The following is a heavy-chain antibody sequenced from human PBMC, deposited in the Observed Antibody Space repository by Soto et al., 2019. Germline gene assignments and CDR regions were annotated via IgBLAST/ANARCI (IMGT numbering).Heavy chain of an antibody. CDR1: GYTFTGYY. V-gene: IGHV1-2*04. CDR2: INPNSGGT. CDR3: ARGPYNWKGNWFDP. D-gene: IGHD1-20*01. J-gene: IGHJ5*02. Sequence: ASVKVSCKASGYTFTGYYMHWVRQAPGQGLEWMGWINPNSGGTNYAQKFQGWVTMTRDTSISTAYMELSRLRSDDTAVYYCARGPYNWKGNWFDPWGQGTLVTVSS.